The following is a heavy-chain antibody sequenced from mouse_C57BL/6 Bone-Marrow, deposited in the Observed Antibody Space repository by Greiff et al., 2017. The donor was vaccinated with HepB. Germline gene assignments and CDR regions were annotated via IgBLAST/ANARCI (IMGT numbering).Heavy chain of an antibody. D-gene: IGHD2-4*01. CDR3: ARSGRLRPEAVDY. J-gene: IGHJ2*01. CDR1: GFTFTDYY. Sequence: EVKLVESGGGLVQPGGSLSLSCAASGFTFTDYYMSWVRQPPGKALEWLGFIRNKANGYTTEYNASVKGRFTISRDNSQSILYLQMNALRAEDSAAYYCARSGRLRPEAVDYWGQGTTLTVSS. CDR2: IRNKANGYTT. V-gene: IGHV7-3*01.